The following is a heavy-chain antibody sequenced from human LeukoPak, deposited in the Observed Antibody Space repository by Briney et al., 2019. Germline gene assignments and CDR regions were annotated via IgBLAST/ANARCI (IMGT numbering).Heavy chain of an antibody. Sequence: GGSLRLSCAASGFTFSSYWMHWVRHAPGKGLVWVSRINSDGSSTSYADSVKGRFTISRDNAKNTLYLQMNSLRAEDTAVYYCARGGYRIDAFDIWGQGTMVTVSS. V-gene: IGHV3-74*01. CDR3: ARGGYRIDAFDI. J-gene: IGHJ3*02. CDR2: INSDGSST. D-gene: IGHD5-18*01. CDR1: GFTFSSYW.